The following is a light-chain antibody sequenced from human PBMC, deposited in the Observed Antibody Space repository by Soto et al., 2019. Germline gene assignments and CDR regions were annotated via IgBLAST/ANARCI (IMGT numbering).Light chain of an antibody. V-gene: IGKV3-11*01. CDR2: TAS. Sequence: EIVLTQSPATLSWSPGDRATLSCRASQSVSSYLAWYQQKPGQAPRLLIYTASNRATGIPARFSGSGSGTDFTLTISSLEPEDFAVYYCQQRSNWPLTFGGGTKVEIK. J-gene: IGKJ4*01. CDR1: QSVSSY. CDR3: QQRSNWPLT.